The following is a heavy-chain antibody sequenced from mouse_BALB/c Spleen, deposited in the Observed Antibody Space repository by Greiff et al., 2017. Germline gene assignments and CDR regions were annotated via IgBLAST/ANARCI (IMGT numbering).Heavy chain of an antibody. CDR1: GFTFSDYY. V-gene: IGHV5-4*02. CDR3: ARALYGNYGTIAY. CDR2: ISDGGSYT. J-gene: IGHJ3*01. D-gene: IGHD2-1*01. Sequence: EVQGVESGGGLVKPGGSLKLSCAASGFTFSDYYMYWVRQTPEKRLEWVATISDGGSYTYYLDSVKGRFTISRDNAKNNLYLQMSSLKSEDTAMYYCARALYGNYGTIAYWGQGTLVTVSA.